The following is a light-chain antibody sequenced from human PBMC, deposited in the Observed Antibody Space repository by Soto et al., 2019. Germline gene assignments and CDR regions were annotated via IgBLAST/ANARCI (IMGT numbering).Light chain of an antibody. J-gene: IGKJ5*01. V-gene: IGKV1-9*01. Sequence: DIQMTQSPSTLSASVGDTVTITCRASHDISTFLAWYQQKPGKAPKLLIYEASTLQSGVPSRFSGSGSGTEFTLTISGLLPEDFAAYHCQQLYTLPFTFGQGTRLEI. CDR3: QQLYTLPFT. CDR1: HDISTF. CDR2: EAS.